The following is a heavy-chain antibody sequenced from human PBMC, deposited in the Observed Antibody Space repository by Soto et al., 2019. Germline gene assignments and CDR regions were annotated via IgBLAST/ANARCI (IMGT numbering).Heavy chain of an antibody. V-gene: IGHV4-39*07. J-gene: IGHJ4*02. Sequence: PSETLSLTCTVSGGSISSSSYYWGWIRQPPGKGLEWIGSIFYSGSTYYNPSLKSRVTISVDTSKNQFSLKLSSVTAADTAVYYCARLARQYDSSGYWSDYWGQGTLVTVSS. CDR3: ARLARQYDSSGYWSDY. CDR2: IFYSGST. D-gene: IGHD3-22*01. CDR1: GGSISSSSYY.